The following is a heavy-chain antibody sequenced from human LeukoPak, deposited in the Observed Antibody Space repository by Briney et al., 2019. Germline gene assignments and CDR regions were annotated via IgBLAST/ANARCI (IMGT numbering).Heavy chain of an antibody. J-gene: IGHJ4*02. D-gene: IGHD4-23*01. CDR2: ISYDGSNK. Sequence: PGGSLRLSCAASGFTFSSYGMHWVRQAPGKGLEWVAVISYDGSNKYYADSVKGRFTISRDNSKNTLYLQMNSLRAEDTAVYYCAKDRGTTVVTPFGYWGQGTLVTVSS. CDR1: GFTFSSYG. V-gene: IGHV3-30*18. CDR3: AKDRGTTVVTPFGY.